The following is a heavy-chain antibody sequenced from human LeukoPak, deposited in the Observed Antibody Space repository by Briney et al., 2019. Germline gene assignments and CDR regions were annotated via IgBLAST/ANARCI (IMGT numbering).Heavy chain of an antibody. CDR3: ARGGGRNAFDI. CDR2: ISGSGGST. CDR1: GFTFSSYA. Sequence: GGSLRLSCAASGFTFSSYAMSWVRQAPGKGLEWVSGISGSGGSTYYADSVKGRFTISRDNAKNTLYLQMNSLRAEDTAVYYCARGGGRNAFDIWGQGTMVTVSS. D-gene: IGHD2-15*01. V-gene: IGHV3-23*01. J-gene: IGHJ3*02.